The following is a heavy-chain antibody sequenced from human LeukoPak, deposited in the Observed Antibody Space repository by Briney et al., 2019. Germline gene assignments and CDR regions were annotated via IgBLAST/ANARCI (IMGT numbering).Heavy chain of an antibody. CDR2: MNPNSGNT. D-gene: IGHD2-15*01. J-gene: IGHJ5*02. CDR3: AREQYCSGGRCYWFDP. Sequence: ASVKVSCKASGYTFTRYDINWVRQATGQGLEWMGWMNPNSGNTGYAQKFQGRVTMTRNTSISTAYMELSSLRSEDTAVYYCAREQYCSGGRCYWFDPWGQGTLVTVSS. CDR1: GYTFTRYD. V-gene: IGHV1-8*01.